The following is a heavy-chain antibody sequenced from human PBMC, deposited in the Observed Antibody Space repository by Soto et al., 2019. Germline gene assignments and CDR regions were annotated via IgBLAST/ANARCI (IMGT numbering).Heavy chain of an antibody. D-gene: IGHD2-15*01. CDR3: ARSTRHRYCSGGSCYLRLRGWFDP. V-gene: IGHV2-26*01. J-gene: IGHJ5*02. CDR1: GFSLSNARMG. Sequence: QVPLKASGPVLVKPTEPLTLTCTVSGFSLSNARMGVSWIRQPPGKALEWLAHIFSNDEKSYSTSLKSRLTSSMETSKSQVVLTMTNMASVDTATYYCARSTRHRYCSGGSCYLRLRGWFDPWGQGTLVTVSS. CDR2: IFSNDEK.